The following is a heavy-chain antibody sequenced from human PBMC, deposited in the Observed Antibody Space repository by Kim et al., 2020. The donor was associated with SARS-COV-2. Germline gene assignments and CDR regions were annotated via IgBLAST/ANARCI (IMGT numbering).Heavy chain of an antibody. CDR1: GGSISSSNW. D-gene: IGHD3-3*01. CDR3: ARDRARVVTLIGAFDI. CDR2: IYHSGST. Sequence: SETLSLTCAVSGGSISSSNWWSWVRQPLGKGLEWIGEIYHSGSTNYNPSLKSRVTISVDKSKNQFSLKLSSVTAADTAVYYCARDRARVVTLIGAFDIWGQGTMVTVSS. V-gene: IGHV4-4*02. J-gene: IGHJ3*02.